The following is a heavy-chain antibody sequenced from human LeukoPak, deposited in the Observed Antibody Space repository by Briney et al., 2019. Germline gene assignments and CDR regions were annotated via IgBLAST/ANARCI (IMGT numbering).Heavy chain of an antibody. J-gene: IGHJ4*02. CDR3: ARDASGANTGDY. CDR2: IDIGGEKK. CDR1: GFTSSDYE. D-gene: IGHD3-16*01. Sequence: GGSLRLSCVASGFTSSDYEFNWVRQAPGKGLAWVSYIDIGGEKKLYADSVKGRFTISRDNAKNSLHLQINSLGVEDTGVYYCARDASGANTGDYWGQGTLVTVS. V-gene: IGHV3-48*03.